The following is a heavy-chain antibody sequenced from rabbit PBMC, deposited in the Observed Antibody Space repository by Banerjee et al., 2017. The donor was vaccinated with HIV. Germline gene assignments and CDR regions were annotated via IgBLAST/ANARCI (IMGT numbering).Heavy chain of an antibody. CDR2: IYAGSSGST. Sequence: QSLEESGGDLVKPGASLTLTCTASGFSFSSSYWICWVRQAPGKGLEWVACIYAGSSGSTYYASWAKGRFTISKTSSTTVTLQMTSLTAADTATYFCTREGGLWGQGTLVTVS. V-gene: IGHV1S40*01. CDR3: TREGGL. J-gene: IGHJ3*01. CDR1: GFSFSSSYW.